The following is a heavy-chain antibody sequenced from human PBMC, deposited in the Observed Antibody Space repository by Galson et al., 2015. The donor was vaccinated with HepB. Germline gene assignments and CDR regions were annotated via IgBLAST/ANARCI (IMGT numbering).Heavy chain of an antibody. V-gene: IGHV5-51*01. CDR3: ARLPRSGYYSGGQYYFDY. CDR2: IYPGDSDT. CDR1: GYSFTSYW. J-gene: IGHJ4*02. D-gene: IGHD3-22*01. Sequence: QSGAEVKKPGESLKISCKGSGYSFTSYWIGWVRQMPGKGLEWMGIIYPGDSDTRYGPSFQGQVTISADKSISTAYLQWSSLKASDTAMYYCARLPRSGYYSGGQYYFDYWGQGTLVTVSS.